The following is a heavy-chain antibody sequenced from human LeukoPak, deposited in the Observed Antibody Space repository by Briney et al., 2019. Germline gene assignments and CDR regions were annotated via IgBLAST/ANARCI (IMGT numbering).Heavy chain of an antibody. CDR2: VSDGGRT. D-gene: IGHD1-14*01. CDR3: ARASTTFDD. V-gene: IGHV4-59*01. J-gene: IGHJ4*02. Sequence: PSETLSLTCSVSGGSITSYYWSWIRQPPAKGLEGIGHVSDGGRTNYSPSLRCRVSISVDTSKNQFSLKLNSVTAADTAVYFCARASTTFDDWGQGTLVTVSS. CDR1: GGSITSYY.